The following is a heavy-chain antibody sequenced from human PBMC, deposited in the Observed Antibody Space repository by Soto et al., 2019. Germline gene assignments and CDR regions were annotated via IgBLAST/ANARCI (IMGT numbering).Heavy chain of an antibody. J-gene: IGHJ6*02. CDR3: ARGSFSGLYYYYNGMDV. Sequence: SETLSLTCTVSGGSISSYYWSWIRQPAGKGLEWIGRIYTSGSTNYNPSLKSRVTMSVDTSKNQFSLKLSSVTAADTAVYYCARGSFSGLYYYYNGMDVWGQGTTVTVS. V-gene: IGHV4-4*07. D-gene: IGHD2-15*01. CDR1: GGSISSYY. CDR2: IYTSGST.